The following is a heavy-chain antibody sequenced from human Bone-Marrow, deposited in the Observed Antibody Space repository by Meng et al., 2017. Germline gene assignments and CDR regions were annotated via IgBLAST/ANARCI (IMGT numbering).Heavy chain of an antibody. CDR3: AKDLRNWNDAFDI. J-gene: IGHJ3*02. D-gene: IGHD1-20*01. V-gene: IGHV1-2*02. Sequence: ASVKVSCKASGYTFSDYYMYWVRQAPGQGLEWMGWINPNSGATNYAQKFQGRVTLTRDKSITTVYMDVTSLRSDDTAVYYCAKDLRNWNDAFDIWGQGTMVTVSS. CDR1: GYTFSDYY. CDR2: INPNSGAT.